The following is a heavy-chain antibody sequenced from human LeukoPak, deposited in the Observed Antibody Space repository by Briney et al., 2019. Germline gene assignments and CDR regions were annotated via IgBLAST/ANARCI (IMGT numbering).Heavy chain of an antibody. D-gene: IGHD3-10*01. J-gene: IGHJ6*03. CDR1: GGSVRRGNYY. CDR2: IYTSGTT. CDR3: ARWSGGVTARNSPSSMAV. V-gene: IGHV4-61*02. Sequence: SQTLSLTCTVSGGSVRRGNYYWTWIRQPAGSGLEWIGRIYTSGTTDYNPSLRTRVTISVDASRNQFSLNLSSVTAADTAVYYCARWSGGVTARNSPSSMAVWGEGPTVTVSS.